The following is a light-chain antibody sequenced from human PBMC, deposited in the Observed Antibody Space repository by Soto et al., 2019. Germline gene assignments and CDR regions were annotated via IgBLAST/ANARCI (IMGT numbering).Light chain of an antibody. Sequence: QSVLTQPASLSGSPGQSITISCTGTSSDVGGYNYVSWYQQHPGKAPKLMIYDVSNRPSGVSNRFSGSKSGNTASLTISGLQAEDEADYYCSSHRASSPTHYVFGTGTKVTVL. CDR3: SSHRASSPTHYV. J-gene: IGLJ1*01. CDR2: DVS. CDR1: SSDVGGYNY. V-gene: IGLV2-14*03.